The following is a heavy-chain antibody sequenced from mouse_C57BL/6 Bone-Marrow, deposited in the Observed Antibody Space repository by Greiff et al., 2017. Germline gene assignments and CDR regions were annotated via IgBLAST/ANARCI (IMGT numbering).Heavy chain of an antibody. CDR2: IYPRSGNT. J-gene: IGHJ4*01. D-gene: IGHD1-1*01. Sequence: QVQLKQSGAELARPGASVKLSCKASGYTFTSYGISWVKQRTGQGLEWIGEIYPRSGNTYYNEKFKGKATLTADKSSSTAYMELRSLTSEDSAVYFCARGSGLTTVVAGAMDYWGQGTSATVSS. CDR1: GYTFTSYG. V-gene: IGHV1-81*01. CDR3: ARGSGLTTVVAGAMDY.